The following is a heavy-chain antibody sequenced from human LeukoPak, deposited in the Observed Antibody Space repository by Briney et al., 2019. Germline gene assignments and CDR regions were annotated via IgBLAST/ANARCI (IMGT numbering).Heavy chain of an antibody. V-gene: IGHV3-23*01. CDR1: GFTFSSYA. Sequence: PGGSLRLSCAASGFTFSSYAMSWVRQAPGKGLEWVSAISGSGGSTYYADSVKGRFTISRDNSKNTLYLQMNSLRAEDTAVYYCAKDLKVAAAGRGYFDYWGQGTLVTVSS. CDR2: ISGSGGST. J-gene: IGHJ4*02. D-gene: IGHD6-13*01. CDR3: AKDLKVAAAGRGYFDY.